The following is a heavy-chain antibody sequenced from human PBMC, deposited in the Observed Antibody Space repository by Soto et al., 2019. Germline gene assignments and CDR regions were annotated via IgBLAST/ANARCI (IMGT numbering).Heavy chain of an antibody. CDR3: AKGHPDTAIPNFDY. CDR1: GFTFSSYG. J-gene: IGHJ4*02. D-gene: IGHD5-18*01. V-gene: IGHV3-30*18. Sequence: PGGSLRLSCAASGFTFSSYGMHWVRQAPGKGLEWVAVISYDGSNKYYADSVKGRFTISRDNSKNTLYLQMNSLRAEDTAVYYCAKGHPDTAIPNFDYWGQGTLVTVSS. CDR2: ISYDGSNK.